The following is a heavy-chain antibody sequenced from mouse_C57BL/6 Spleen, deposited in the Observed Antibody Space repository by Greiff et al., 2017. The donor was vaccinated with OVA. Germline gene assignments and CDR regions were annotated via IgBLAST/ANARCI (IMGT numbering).Heavy chain of an antibody. V-gene: IGHV1-42*01. CDR1: GYSFTGYY. D-gene: IGHD4-1*01. J-gene: IGHJ3*01. Sequence: EVQLQQSGPELVKPGASVKISCKASGYSFTGYYMNWVKQSPEKSLEWIGEINPSTGGTTYNQKVKAKATLTVDKSSSTAYMQRKSLTSEDYAVYYCAKLRTKAYWGQGGRDTV. CDR2: INPSTGGT. CDR3: AKLRTKAY.